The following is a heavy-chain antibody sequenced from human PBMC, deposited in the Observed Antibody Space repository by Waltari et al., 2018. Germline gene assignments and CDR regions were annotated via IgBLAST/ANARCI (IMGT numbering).Heavy chain of an antibody. CDR2: IYYSGST. CDR1: GGSISSSSYY. Sequence: QLQLQESGPGLVKPSETLSLTCTVSGGSISSSSYYWGWIRQPPGKGLEWIGSIYYSGSTYYNPSLKSRVTISVDTSKNQFSLKLSSVTAADTAVYYCASSVSHDVLRYFDWLTPALDYWGQGTLVTVSS. J-gene: IGHJ4*02. D-gene: IGHD3-9*01. CDR3: ASSVSHDVLRYFDWLTPALDY. V-gene: IGHV4-39*07.